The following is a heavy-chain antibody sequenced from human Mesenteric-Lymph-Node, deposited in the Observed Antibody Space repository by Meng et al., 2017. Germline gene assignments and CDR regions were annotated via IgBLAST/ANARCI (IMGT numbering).Heavy chain of an antibody. Sequence: GGSLRLSCAASGFTFSSYAMHWVRQAPGKGLEWVAVISYDGSNKYYADSVKGRFTISRDNSKNTLYMQMNSLRVEDTAVYYCANGYSPDYWGQGTLVTVSS. V-gene: IGHV3-30*07. D-gene: IGHD5-12*01. CDR1: GFTFSSYA. J-gene: IGHJ4*02. CDR2: ISYDGSNK. CDR3: ANGYSPDY.